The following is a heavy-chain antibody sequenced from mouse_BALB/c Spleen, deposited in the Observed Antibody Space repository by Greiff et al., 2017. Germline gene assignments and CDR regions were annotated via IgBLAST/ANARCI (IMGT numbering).Heavy chain of an antibody. V-gene: IGHV7-3*02. CDR1: GFTFTDYY. Sequence: EVKLVESGGGLVQPGGSLRLSCATSGFTFTDYYMSWVRQPPGKALEWLGFIRNKANGYTTEYSASVKGRFTISRDNSQSILYLQMNTLRAEDSATYYCARVYGYDPAWFAYWGQGTLVTVSA. J-gene: IGHJ3*01. CDR2: IRNKANGYTT. CDR3: ARVYGYDPAWFAY. D-gene: IGHD2-2*01.